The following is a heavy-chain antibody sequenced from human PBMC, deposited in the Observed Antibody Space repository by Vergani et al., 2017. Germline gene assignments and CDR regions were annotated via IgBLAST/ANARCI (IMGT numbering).Heavy chain of an antibody. CDR3: ARRRGGVAXRIGDPYYYYMDV. CDR1: GGSVSSSRYY. Sequence: QVQLQESGPGLVKPSQTLTLTCAVSGGSVSSSRYYWSWIRQPAGKGLEWLGRIFTSGTSTYNPSLKSRLRISADTAKNQFTLQLSSVTAADTAVYFCARRRGGVAXRIGDPYYYYMDVWGNGTTVTVSS. D-gene: IGHD6-13*01. V-gene: IGHV4-61*02. J-gene: IGHJ6*03. CDR2: IFTSGTS.